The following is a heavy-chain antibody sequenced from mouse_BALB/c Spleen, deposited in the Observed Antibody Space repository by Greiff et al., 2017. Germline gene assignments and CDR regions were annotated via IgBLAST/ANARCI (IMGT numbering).Heavy chain of an antibody. D-gene: IGHD1-1*01. J-gene: IGHJ3*01. CDR1: GFTFSSYA. CDR2: ISSGGSYT. V-gene: IGHV5-9-4*01. CDR3: ARDHDYYGSSYDWFAY. Sequence: EVKVVESGGGLVQPGGSLKLSCAASGFTFSSYAMSWVRQSPEKRLEWVAEISSGGSYTYYPDTVTGRFTISRDNAKNTLYLEMSSLRSEDTAMYYCARDHDYYGSSYDWFAYWGQGTLVTVSA.